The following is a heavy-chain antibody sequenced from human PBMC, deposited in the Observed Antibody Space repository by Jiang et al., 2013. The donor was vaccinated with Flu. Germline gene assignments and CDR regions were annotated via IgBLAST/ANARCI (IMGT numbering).Heavy chain of an antibody. Sequence: GPGLVKPSQTLSLTCTVSGGSISSGGYYWSWIRQHPGKGLEWIGYIYYSGSTYYNPSLKSRVTISVDTSKNQFSLKLSSVTAADTAVYYCARGRLPGSSFDYWGQGTLVTVSS. CDR1: GGSISSGGYY. CDR2: IYYSGST. D-gene: IGHD4-11*01. J-gene: IGHJ4*02. CDR3: ARGRLPGSSFDY. V-gene: IGHV4-31*03.